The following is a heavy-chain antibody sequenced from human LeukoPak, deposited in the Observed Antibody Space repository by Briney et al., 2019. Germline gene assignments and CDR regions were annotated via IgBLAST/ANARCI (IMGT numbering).Heavy chain of an antibody. V-gene: IGHV1-18*04. J-gene: IGHJ4*02. CDR3: ARQTSGGYYFDY. CDR2: ISAYNGNT. CDR1: GYTFTGYY. D-gene: IGHD1-26*01. Sequence: ASVKVSCKASGYTFTGYYMHWVRQAPGQGLEWMGWISAYNGNTNYAQKLQGRVTMTTDTSTGTAYMELRSLRSDDTAVYYCARQTSGGYYFDYWGQGTLVTVSS.